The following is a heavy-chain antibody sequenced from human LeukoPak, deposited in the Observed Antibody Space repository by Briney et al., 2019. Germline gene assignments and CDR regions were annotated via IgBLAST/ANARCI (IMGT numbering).Heavy chain of an antibody. CDR3: ARAGYCSGGSCYFTR. Sequence: SETLSLTCAVSGYSISSGNYWGWIRQPPGKGLEWIGSIYHSGSTYYNPSLKSRVTISVDTSKNQFSLKLSSVTAADTAVYYCARAGYCSGGSCYFTRWGQGTLVTVSS. CDR1: GYSISSGNY. CDR2: IYHSGST. J-gene: IGHJ4*02. D-gene: IGHD2-15*01. V-gene: IGHV4-38-2*01.